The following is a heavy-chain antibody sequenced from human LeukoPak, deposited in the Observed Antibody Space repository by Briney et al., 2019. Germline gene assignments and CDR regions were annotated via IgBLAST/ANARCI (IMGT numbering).Heavy chain of an antibody. CDR2: MSDSGGRT. CDR3: AKRGVVIRVILVGFHKEAYYFDS. V-gene: IGHV3-23*01. Sequence: GSLRLSCAVSGITLSNYGMSWVRQAPGKGLEWVAGMSDSGGRTNYADSVKGRFTISRDNPKNTLYLQMNSLGAEDTAVYFCAKRGVVIRVILVGFHKEAYYFDSWGQGALVTVSS. J-gene: IGHJ4*02. CDR1: GITLSNYG. D-gene: IGHD3-22*01.